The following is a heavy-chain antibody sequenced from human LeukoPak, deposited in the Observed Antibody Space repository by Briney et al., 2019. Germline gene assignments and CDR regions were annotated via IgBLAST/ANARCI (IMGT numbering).Heavy chain of an antibody. V-gene: IGHV3-74*01. CDR1: GFTFSSYW. CDR3: AKDDYNNGRDY. D-gene: IGHD4-11*01. CDR2: IASDGSST. J-gene: IGHJ4*02. Sequence: PGGSLRLSCAASGFTFSSYWMNWVRQAPGKGLVWVSRIASDGSSTTYADSVKGRFSISRDNAKNTLYLQMNSLRAEDTAVYYCAKDDYNNGRDYWGQGTLVTVSS.